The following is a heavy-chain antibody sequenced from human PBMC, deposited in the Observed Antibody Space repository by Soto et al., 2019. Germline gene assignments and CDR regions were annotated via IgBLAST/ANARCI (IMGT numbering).Heavy chain of an antibody. CDR3: ARSITGRYLYYFDY. V-gene: IGHV1-69*13. CDR1: GGTFSSYA. J-gene: IGHJ4*02. Sequence: ASVKVSCKASGGTFSSYAISWVRQAPGQGLEWMGGIIPIFGTANYAQKFQGRVTITADESTSTAYMELSSLRSEDTAVYYCARSITGRYLYYFDYWGQGTLVPVSS. D-gene: IGHD1-20*01. CDR2: IIPIFGTA.